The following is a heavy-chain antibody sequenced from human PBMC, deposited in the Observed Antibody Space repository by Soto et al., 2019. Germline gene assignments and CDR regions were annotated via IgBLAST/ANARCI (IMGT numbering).Heavy chain of an antibody. V-gene: IGHV3-53*01. D-gene: IGHD1-1*01. CDR3: ARAVNWNDAYFDY. Sequence: EVQLVESGGGLIQPGGSLRLSCAASGLTVSNNYMSWVRQAPGKGLEWVSIIYSGGSTYYADSVTGRFTISRDNSKNNLYLQMDSLRAEATAVYYCARAVNWNDAYFDYWGQGTLVTVSS. J-gene: IGHJ4*02. CDR1: GLTVSNNY. CDR2: IYSGGST.